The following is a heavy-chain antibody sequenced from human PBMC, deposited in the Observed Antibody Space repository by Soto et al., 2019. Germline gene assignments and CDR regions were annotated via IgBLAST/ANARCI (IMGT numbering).Heavy chain of an antibody. CDR2: IFYTGNT. Sequence: ETLSLTCTVSGGPISSYYWSWIRQSPGKGLEWIGQIFYTGNTDYNPSLKSRVTMSVDIPKKQFSLKLRSVTAADTAMYFCARNNVRGVSNSYNWIDPWGQGTLVTVSS. CDR1: GGPISSYY. J-gene: IGHJ5*02. CDR3: ARNNVRGVSNSYNWIDP. V-gene: IGHV4-59*01. D-gene: IGHD3-10*01.